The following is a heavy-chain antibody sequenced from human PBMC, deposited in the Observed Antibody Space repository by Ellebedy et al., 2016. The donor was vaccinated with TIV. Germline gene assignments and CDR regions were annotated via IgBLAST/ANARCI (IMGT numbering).Heavy chain of an antibody. CDR1: GFSFRSYW. CDR3: ARRGSYGDYAVQVNSWLDR. J-gene: IGHJ5*02. Sequence: PGGSLRPSCVASGFSFRSYWMSWVRQAPGKGLEWVANIYQDGSNQYYVDSVKGRFTISRDNANKSLFLQMDSLRAEDTAVYYCARRGSYGDYAVQVNSWLDRWGQGTLVTVSS. CDR2: IYQDGSNQ. V-gene: IGHV3-7*01. D-gene: IGHD4-17*01.